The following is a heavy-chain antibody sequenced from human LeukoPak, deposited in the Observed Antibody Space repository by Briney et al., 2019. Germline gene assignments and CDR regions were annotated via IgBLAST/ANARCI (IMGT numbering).Heavy chain of an antibody. CDR2: IIPIFGTE. D-gene: IGHD1-26*01. CDR3: ASWSVSGSYSPEDY. V-gene: IGHV1-69*05. J-gene: IGHJ4*02. Sequence: ASVKVSCKASGGTFSSYAISWLGQAPGQGLEWMGGIIPIFGTEIYAQKFQGRVTITTDESTSTAYMELSSLRSEDTAVYYCASWSVSGSYSPEDYWGQGTLVTVSS. CDR1: GGTFSSYA.